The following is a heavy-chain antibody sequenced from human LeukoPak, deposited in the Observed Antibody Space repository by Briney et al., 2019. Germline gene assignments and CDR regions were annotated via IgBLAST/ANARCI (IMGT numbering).Heavy chain of an antibody. D-gene: IGHD6-19*01. Sequence: GSAKISSKASADTSTSYGISCVRRAPRQGREWRGWIIAYNGNTKYSQKLQGRVTMTTDTSTSPAYMELRRLRSDDTAVYYCARDMDEEWLVREGDAFDIWGQGTMVTVSS. J-gene: IGHJ3*02. CDR1: ADTSTSYG. CDR3: ARDMDEEWLVREGDAFDI. V-gene: IGHV1-18*01. CDR2: IIAYNGNT.